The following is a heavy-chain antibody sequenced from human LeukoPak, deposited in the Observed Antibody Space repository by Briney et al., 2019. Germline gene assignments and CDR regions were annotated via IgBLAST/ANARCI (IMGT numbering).Heavy chain of an antibody. CDR1: GYSFTSYW. CDR3: ARRRGGYYDIGGDY. V-gene: IGHV5-10-1*01. CDR2: IDPSDSYT. D-gene: IGHD3-22*01. Sequence: PGESLKISCQGSGYSFTSYWISWVRQMPGKGLEWMGRIDPSDSYTNYSPSFQGHVTISADKSISTAYLQWSSLKASDTAMYYCARRRGGYYDIGGDYWGQGTLVTVSS. J-gene: IGHJ4*02.